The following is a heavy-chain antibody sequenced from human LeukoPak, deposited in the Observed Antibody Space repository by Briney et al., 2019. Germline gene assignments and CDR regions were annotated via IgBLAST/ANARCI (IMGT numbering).Heavy chain of an antibody. D-gene: IGHD3-3*01. CDR1: GGSFSGYY. J-gene: IGHJ4*02. Sequence: SETLSLTCAVYGGSFSGYYWSWIRQPPGKGLEWIGEINHSGSTNYNPSLKSRVTISVDTSKNQFSLKLSSVTAADTAVYYCARGARTRNYDFWSGYPRYYFDYWGQGTLVTVSS. V-gene: IGHV4-34*01. CDR3: ARGARTRNYDFWSGYPRYYFDY. CDR2: INHSGST.